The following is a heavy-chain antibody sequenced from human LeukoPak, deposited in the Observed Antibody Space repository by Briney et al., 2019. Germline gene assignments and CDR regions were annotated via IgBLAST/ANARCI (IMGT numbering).Heavy chain of an antibody. D-gene: IGHD2/OR15-2a*01. CDR3: ARVPVRFAFDI. CDR1: GFTFSNAW. Sequence: PGGSLRLSCAASGFTFSNAWISWVRQAPGKGLEWVGYIYYSGSTNYNPSLKSRVTISVDTSKNQFSLKLSSVTAADTAVYYCARVPVRFAFDIWGQGTMVTVSS. J-gene: IGHJ3*02. CDR2: IYYSGST. V-gene: IGHV4-59*01.